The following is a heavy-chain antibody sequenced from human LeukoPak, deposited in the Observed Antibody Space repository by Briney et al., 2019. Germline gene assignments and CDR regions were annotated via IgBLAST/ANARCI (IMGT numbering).Heavy chain of an antibody. CDR3: ASPGEVGAVNWFDP. J-gene: IGHJ5*02. CDR2: INHSGST. Sequence: PSETLSLTCAVYGGSFSGYYWSWIRQPPGKGLEWIGEINHSGSTNYNPSLKSRVTISVDTSKNQFSLKLSSATAADTAVYYCASPGEVGAVNWFDPWGQGTLVTVSS. CDR1: GGSFSGYY. V-gene: IGHV4-34*01. D-gene: IGHD1-26*01.